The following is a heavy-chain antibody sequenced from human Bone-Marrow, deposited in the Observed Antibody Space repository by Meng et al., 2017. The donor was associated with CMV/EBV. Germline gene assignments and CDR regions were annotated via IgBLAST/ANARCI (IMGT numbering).Heavy chain of an antibody. CDR2: INHNGST. J-gene: IGHJ5*02. D-gene: IGHD6-6*01. Sequence: GSLRLSCAVYGGSFSGYYWSWIRQPPGKGLEWIGEINHNGSTNYNPSLKSRVTISVDTSKNQFSLKLSSVTAADTAVYYCARDSSSGTGAWFDPWGQGTLVTVSS. V-gene: IGHV4-34*01. CDR3: ARDSSSGTGAWFDP. CDR1: GGSFSGYY.